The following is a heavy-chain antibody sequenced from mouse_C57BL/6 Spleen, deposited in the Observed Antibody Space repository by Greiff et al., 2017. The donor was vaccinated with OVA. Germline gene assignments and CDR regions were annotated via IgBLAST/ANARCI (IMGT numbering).Heavy chain of an antibody. CDR3: ARNYGNPHWYFDV. D-gene: IGHD2-1*01. Sequence: VMLVESGAELVKPGASVKMSCKASGYTFTTYPIEWMKQNHGKSLEWIGNFHPYNDDTKYNEKFKGKATLTVEKSSSTVFLELSRLTSDDSAVYYCARNYGNPHWYFDVWGTGTTVTVSS. CDR1: GYTFTTYP. V-gene: IGHV1-47*01. CDR2: FHPYNDDT. J-gene: IGHJ1*03.